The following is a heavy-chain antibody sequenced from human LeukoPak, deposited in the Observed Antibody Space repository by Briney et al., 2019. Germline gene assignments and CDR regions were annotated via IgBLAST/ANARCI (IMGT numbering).Heavy chain of an antibody. CDR3: ARHVIFGNWFDP. V-gene: IGHV4-39*01. CDR1: GGSISSSSYY. J-gene: IGHJ5*02. Sequence: PSETLSLTCTVSGGSISSSSYYWGWIRQPPGKGLEWIGSIYYSGSTYYNPSLKSRVTISVDTSKNQFSLKLSSVTAADTAVYYCARHVIFGNWFDPWGQGTLVPVSS. CDR2: IYYSGST. D-gene: IGHD2/OR15-2a*01.